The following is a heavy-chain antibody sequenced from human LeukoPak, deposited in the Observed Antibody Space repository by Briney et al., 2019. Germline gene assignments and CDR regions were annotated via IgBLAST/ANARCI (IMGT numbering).Heavy chain of an antibody. Sequence: VKXSCKASGYTFTSYYMHWVRQAPGQGLEWMGIINPSGGSTSYAQKFQGRVTMTRDTSTSTVYMELSSLRSEDTAVYYCARGPLQVSVQYWYFDLWGRGTLVTVSS. CDR3: ARGPLQVSVQYWYFDL. CDR1: GYTFTSYY. J-gene: IGHJ2*01. V-gene: IGHV1-46*01. D-gene: IGHD5-24*01. CDR2: INPSGGST.